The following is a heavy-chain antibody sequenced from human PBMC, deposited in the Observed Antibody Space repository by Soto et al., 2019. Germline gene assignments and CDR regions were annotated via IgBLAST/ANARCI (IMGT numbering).Heavy chain of an antibody. CDR2: IYNDGTT. D-gene: IGHD3-10*01. CDR3: VRPLPSGQPHARDV. V-gene: IGHV3-53*01. J-gene: IGHJ6*02. Sequence: GGSLRLSCAASGFIFSGYDMHWVRQAPGKGLEWASVIYNDGTTYYSQSVEGRFTISRDTSKNTLYLQMDRLRDEDTAVYYCVRPLPSGQPHARDVWGQGTTVTVSS. CDR1: GFIFSGYD.